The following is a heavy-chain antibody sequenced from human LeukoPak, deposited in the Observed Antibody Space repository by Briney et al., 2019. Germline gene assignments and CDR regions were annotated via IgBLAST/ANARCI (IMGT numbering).Heavy chain of an antibody. J-gene: IGHJ4*02. Sequence: SETLSLTCAVYGGSFSGYYWSWIRQPPGKGLEWIGEINHSGSTNYNPSLKSRVTISVDTSKNQFSLKLSSVTAADTAVYYCARGSGSGWTLDYWGQGTLVTVSS. CDR1: GGSFSGYY. V-gene: IGHV4-34*01. CDR3: ARGSGSGWTLDY. D-gene: IGHD6-19*01. CDR2: INHSGST.